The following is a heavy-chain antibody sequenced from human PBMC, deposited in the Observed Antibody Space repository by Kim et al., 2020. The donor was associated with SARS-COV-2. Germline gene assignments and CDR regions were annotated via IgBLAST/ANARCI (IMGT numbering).Heavy chain of an antibody. CDR1: GGSISSSSYY. CDR3: ARVKAIRGWPQPTVLDY. Sequence: SETLSLTCTVSGGSISSSSYYWGWIRQPPGKGLEWIGSIYYSGSTYYNPSLKSRVTISVDTSKNQFSLKLSSVTAADTAVYYCARVKAIRGWPQPTVLDYWGQGTLVTVSS. J-gene: IGHJ4*02. V-gene: IGHV4-39*07. D-gene: IGHD2-2*01. CDR2: IYYSGST.